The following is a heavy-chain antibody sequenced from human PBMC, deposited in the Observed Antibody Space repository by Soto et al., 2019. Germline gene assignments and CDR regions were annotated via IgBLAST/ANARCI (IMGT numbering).Heavy chain of an antibody. CDR1: GFTFSSYG. CDR3: ARDGLGLVIISDGMDV. CDR2: IWYDGSNK. V-gene: IGHV3-33*01. J-gene: IGHJ6*02. Sequence: QVQLVESGGGVVQPGRSLRLSCAASGFTFSSYGMHWVRQAPGKGLEWVAVIWYDGSNKYYADSVKGRFTISRDNSKNTLYLQMNSLSGEDTAGYYCARDGLGLVIISDGMDVWGQGTTVTVSS. D-gene: IGHD3-10*01.